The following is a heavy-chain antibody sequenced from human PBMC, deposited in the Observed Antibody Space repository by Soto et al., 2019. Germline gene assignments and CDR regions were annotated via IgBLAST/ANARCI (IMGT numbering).Heavy chain of an antibody. Sequence: QITLKESGPTLVKPTQTLTLTCTLSGFSLSTSGVGVGWIRQPPGKALEWLTLIYWDDDKRYSPSLKSRLTITKDTSKNQVVLTMNNMDPVDTATYYCALRRGYCSGGSCYSIWFDPWGQGTLVTVSS. CDR3: ALRRGYCSGGSCYSIWFDP. V-gene: IGHV2-5*02. D-gene: IGHD2-15*01. J-gene: IGHJ5*02. CDR2: IYWDDDK. CDR1: GFSLSTSGVG.